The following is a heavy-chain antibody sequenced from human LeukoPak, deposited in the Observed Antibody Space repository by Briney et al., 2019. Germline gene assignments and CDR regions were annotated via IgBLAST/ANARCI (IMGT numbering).Heavy chain of an antibody. J-gene: IGHJ4*02. V-gene: IGHV3-48*03. Sequence: GGSLRLSCAASGFTFSSYEMNWVRQAPWKGLEWVSYISSSGSTIYYADSVKVRFTISRDNAKNSLYLQMNSLRAEDTAVYYCARWIQTRGGYYWGQGTLVTVSS. CDR3: ARWIQTRGGYY. CDR2: ISSSGSTI. D-gene: IGHD5-18*01. CDR1: GFTFSSYE.